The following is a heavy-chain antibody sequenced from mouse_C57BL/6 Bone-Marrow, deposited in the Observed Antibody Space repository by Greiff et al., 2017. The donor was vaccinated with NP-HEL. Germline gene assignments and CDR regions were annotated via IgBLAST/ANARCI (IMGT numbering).Heavy chain of an antibody. CDR3: ARACYYDYDAFAY. D-gene: IGHD2-4*01. CDR1: GYTFTGYW. Sequence: QVQLKESGAELMKPGASVKLSCKATGYTFTGYWIEWVKQRPGHGLEWIGEILPGSGSTNYTEKFKGKATFTADTSSNTAYMQLSSLTTEDSAIYYCARACYYDYDAFAYWGQGTLVTVSA. J-gene: IGHJ3*01. CDR2: ILPGSGST. V-gene: IGHV1-9*01.